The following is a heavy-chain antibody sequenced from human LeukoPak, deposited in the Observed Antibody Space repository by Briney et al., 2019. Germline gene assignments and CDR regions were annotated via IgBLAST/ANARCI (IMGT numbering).Heavy chain of an antibody. CDR2: INAGNGNT. V-gene: IGHV1-3*01. D-gene: IGHD6-19*01. CDR3: ARPSEIAVAGTNYFDY. CDR1: GYTFTSYA. J-gene: IGHJ4*02. Sequence: GASVKVSCKASGYTFTSYAMHWVRQAPGQRLEWMGWINAGNGNTKYSQEFQGRVTITRDTSASTAYMELSSLRSQDTAVFYCARPSEIAVAGTNYFDYWGQGTLVTVSS.